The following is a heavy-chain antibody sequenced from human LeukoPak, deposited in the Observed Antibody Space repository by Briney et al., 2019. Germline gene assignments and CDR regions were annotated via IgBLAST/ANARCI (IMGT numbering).Heavy chain of an antibody. CDR1: GFALSSHW. CDR2: VNRDGSET. CDR3: ARNNGMDV. Sequence: GSLRLSCAASGFALSSHWMTWVRQVPGRGPEWVANVNRDGSETYYLDSVKGRFTISKDNAKNSLYLQMNSLRAEDTALYYCARNNGMDVWGHGTTVIVSS. V-gene: IGHV3-7*03. J-gene: IGHJ6*02.